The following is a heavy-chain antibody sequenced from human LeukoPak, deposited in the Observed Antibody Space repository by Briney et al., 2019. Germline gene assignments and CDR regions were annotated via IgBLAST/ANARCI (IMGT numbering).Heavy chain of an antibody. Sequence: SVKVSCKASGGTFSSYAISWVRQAPGQGLEWMGGIIPIFGTANYAQKFQGRVTITADESTSTAYMELSSLRSEDTAVYYCARYSSSWHSFDYWGQGTLVTASS. CDR2: IIPIFGTA. J-gene: IGHJ4*02. D-gene: IGHD6-13*01. V-gene: IGHV1-69*13. CDR1: GGTFSSYA. CDR3: ARYSSSWHSFDY.